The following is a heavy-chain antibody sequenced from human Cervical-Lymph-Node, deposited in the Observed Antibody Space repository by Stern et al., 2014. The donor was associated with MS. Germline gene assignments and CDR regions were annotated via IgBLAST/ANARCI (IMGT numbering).Heavy chain of an antibody. J-gene: IGHJ3*02. CDR2: SRAYYCNT. V-gene: IGHV1-18*01. CDR1: GYTFNRYG. CDR3: ARGLLGSENAFDI. Sequence: VQLVQSGAEVKKPGASVQVSCKASGYTFNRYGISWVRQVPGQGIEWMGCSRAYYCNTNYAQNLQGRVTMTTDTSTSTAYMELRSLRSDDTAVYYCARGLLGSENAFDIWGQGTMVTVSS. D-gene: IGHD2-15*01.